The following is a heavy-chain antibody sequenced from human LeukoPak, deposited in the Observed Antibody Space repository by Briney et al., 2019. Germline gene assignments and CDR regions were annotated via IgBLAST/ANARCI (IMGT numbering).Heavy chain of an antibody. CDR1: GFTFSSYE. J-gene: IGHJ4*02. V-gene: IGHV3-48*03. D-gene: IGHD3-3*01. Sequence: GGSLRLSCAAPGFTFSSYEMNWVRQAPGKGLEWVSYISSSGSTIYYADSVKGRFTISRDNAKNSLYLQMNSLRAEDTAVYYCARDRFVLRFLEWSKGLDYWGQGTLVTVSS. CDR3: ARDRFVLRFLEWSKGLDY. CDR2: ISSSGSTI.